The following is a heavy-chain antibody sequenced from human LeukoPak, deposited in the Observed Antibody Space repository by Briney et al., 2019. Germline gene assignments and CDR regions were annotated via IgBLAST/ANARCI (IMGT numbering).Heavy chain of an antibody. J-gene: IGHJ4*02. CDR2: IYYSGST. CDR3: ARTYSYGYASDY. CDR1: GGSISSNSYY. V-gene: IGHV4-39*01. Sequence: PSETLSLTCTVSGGSISSNSYYWGWIRQPPGKGLEWIGSIYYSGSTYYNPSLKSRVTISVDTSKNQFSLKLSSVTAADTAVYYCARTYSYGYASDYWGQGTLVTVSS. D-gene: IGHD5-18*01.